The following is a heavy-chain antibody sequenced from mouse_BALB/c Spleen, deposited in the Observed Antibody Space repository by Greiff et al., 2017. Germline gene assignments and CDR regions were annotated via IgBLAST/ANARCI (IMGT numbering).Heavy chain of an antibody. V-gene: IGHV1-20*02. D-gene: IGHD2-1*01. CDR2: INPYNGDT. CDR1: GYSFTGYF. J-gene: IGHJ4*01. Sequence: VQLKESGPELVKPGASVKISCKASGYSFTGYFMNWVMQSHGKSLEWIGRINPYNGDTFYNQKFKGKATLTVDKSSSTAHMELRSLASEDSAVYYCARGPYGNYVGAMDYWGQGTSVTVSS. CDR3: ARGPYGNYVGAMDY.